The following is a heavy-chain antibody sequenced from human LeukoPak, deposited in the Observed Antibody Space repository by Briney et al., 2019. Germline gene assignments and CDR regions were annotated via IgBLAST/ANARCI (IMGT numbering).Heavy chain of an antibody. J-gene: IGHJ6*03. CDR3: ARAKWAGTDYYYYMDV. V-gene: IGHV3-20*01. Sequence: GGSLRLSCAASGFTFDDHGMSWVRQAPGKGLEWVSGINWNGGSTGYADSVKGRFTISRDNAKNSLYLQMNSLRAEDTALYHCARAKWAGTDYYYYMDVWGKGTTVTISS. D-gene: IGHD6-19*01. CDR1: GFTFDDHG. CDR2: INWNGGST.